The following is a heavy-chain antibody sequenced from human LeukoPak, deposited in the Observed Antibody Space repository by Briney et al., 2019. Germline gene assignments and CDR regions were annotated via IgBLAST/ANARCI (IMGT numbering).Heavy chain of an antibody. V-gene: IGHV4-4*07. Sequence: SETLSLTCTVSGCSISRYYWSWLRQPPGKGLEWIGRFYTGGSTKYNPSLKRRVTISVDTSKNHFSLKMRSVTAADTAVYYCVRDRCGSGLGQWRGETGLRLPWG. D-gene: IGHD6-19*01. J-gene: IGHJ5*02. CDR2: FYTGGST. CDR1: GCSISRYY. CDR3: VRDRCGSGLGQWRGETGLRLP.